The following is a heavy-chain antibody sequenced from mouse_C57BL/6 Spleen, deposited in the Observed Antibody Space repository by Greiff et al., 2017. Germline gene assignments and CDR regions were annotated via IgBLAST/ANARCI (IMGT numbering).Heavy chain of an antibody. CDR2: INPNYGTT. Sequence: VQLQQSGPELVKPGASVKISCKASGYSFTDYNMNWVKQSNGKSLEWIGVINPNYGTTSYNQKFKGKATLTVDQSSSTAYMQLNSLTSEDAAVYYCARRCSSPLYWYFDVWGTGTTVTVAS. D-gene: IGHD1-1*01. V-gene: IGHV1-39*01. CDR3: ARRCSSPLYWYFDV. J-gene: IGHJ1*03. CDR1: GYSFTDYN.